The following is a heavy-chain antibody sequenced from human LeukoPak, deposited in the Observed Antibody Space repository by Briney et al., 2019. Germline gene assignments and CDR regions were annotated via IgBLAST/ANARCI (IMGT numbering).Heavy chain of an antibody. CDR1: GYTFTSYA. Sequence: ASVKVSCKASGYTFTSYAMNWVRQAPGQGLEWMGYINTNTGKPMYARGFTGRFVFSLDTSVSTAYLQISSLKAEDTAVYYCARESPTLVVDYWGQGTLVTVSS. J-gene: IGHJ4*02. CDR3: ARESPTLVVDY. V-gene: IGHV7-4-1*02. CDR2: INTNTGKP.